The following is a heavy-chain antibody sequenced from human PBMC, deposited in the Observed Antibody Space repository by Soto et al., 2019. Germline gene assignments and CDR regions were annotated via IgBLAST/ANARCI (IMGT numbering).Heavy chain of an antibody. CDR1: GFTFSSYG. CDR2: ISYDGSNK. V-gene: IGHV3-30*18. D-gene: IGHD1-26*01. Sequence: GGSLRLSCAASGFTFSSYGMHWVRQAPGKGLEWVAVISYDGSNKYYADSVKGRFTISRDNSKNTLYLQMNSLRAEDTAVYYCAQDGSQEWELLSNWFDPWGQGTLVTVSS. CDR3: AQDGSQEWELLSNWFDP. J-gene: IGHJ5*02.